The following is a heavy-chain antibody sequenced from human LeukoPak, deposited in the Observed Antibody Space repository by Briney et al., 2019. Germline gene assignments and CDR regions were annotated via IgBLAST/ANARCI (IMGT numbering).Heavy chain of an antibody. Sequence: SETLSLTCSVSNDSISNYYWTWIRQPPGKGLEWIGYIYYSGSTNYNPSLKSRVTISVDTSKNQFSLKLSSVTAADTAVYYCARGQHYYDSSGYPHFDYWGQGTLVTVSS. CDR2: IYYSGST. J-gene: IGHJ4*02. D-gene: IGHD3-22*01. CDR1: NDSISNYY. CDR3: ARGQHYYDSSGYPHFDY. V-gene: IGHV4-59*01.